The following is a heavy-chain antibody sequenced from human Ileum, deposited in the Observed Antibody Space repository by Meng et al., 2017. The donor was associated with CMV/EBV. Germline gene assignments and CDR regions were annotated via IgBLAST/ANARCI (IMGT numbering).Heavy chain of an antibody. CDR1: GDSITNHY. V-gene: IGHV4-4*07. CDR2: IYVSGDT. CDR3: ARDRDYGLLDS. J-gene: IGHJ4*02. Sequence: QVQLQVSGPRLVKPSETLSLTCSVSGDSITNHYWNWIRQPAGKGLEWIGRIYVSGDTNYNSTLRSRITLSVDKSKNQFSLKLSSMTAADTAVYYCARDRDYGLLDSWGQGILVTVSS. D-gene: IGHD4-17*01.